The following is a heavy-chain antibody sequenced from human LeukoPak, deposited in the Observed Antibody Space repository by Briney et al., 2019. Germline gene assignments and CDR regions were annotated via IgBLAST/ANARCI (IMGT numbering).Heavy chain of an antibody. CDR1: GFTFSSYT. V-gene: IGHV3-7*01. J-gene: IGHJ4*02. D-gene: IGHD5-24*01. Sequence: GGSLRLSCAASGFTFSSYTMNWVRQVPGKGLECLANIKEDGSETYYADSVKGRFTISRDNPKNLLFLQINSLRVEDTAVYYCARETPRRGETRDGYRWGQGTVVTVSS. CDR3: ARETPRRGETRDGYR. CDR2: IKEDGSET.